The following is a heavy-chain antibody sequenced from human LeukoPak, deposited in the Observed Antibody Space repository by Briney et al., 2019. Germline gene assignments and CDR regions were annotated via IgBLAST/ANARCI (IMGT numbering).Heavy chain of an antibody. J-gene: IGHJ6*03. Sequence: SETLSLTCAVYGGSFSGYYWSWIRQPPGKGLEWIGEINHSGSTNYNPSLKSLVTISVDTSKNQFSLKLSSVTAADTAVYYCARYSGFYYYYYMDVWGKGTTVTVSS. V-gene: IGHV4-34*01. CDR3: ARYSGFYYYYYMDV. CDR1: GGSFSGYY. D-gene: IGHD2-21*01. CDR2: INHSGST.